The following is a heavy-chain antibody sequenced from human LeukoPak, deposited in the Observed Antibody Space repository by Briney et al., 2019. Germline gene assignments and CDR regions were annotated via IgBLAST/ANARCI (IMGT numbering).Heavy chain of an antibody. CDR2: INPNSGAT. Sequence: ASVKVSCKTSGYTFTGYYMRWVRQAPGQGLEWMGWINPNSGATNYAQKFQGRVTMTRDTSISTAYMEVSRLRSDDTAVYYCAREPGSLLDAFDIWGQGTMVTVSS. CDR3: AREPGSLLDAFDI. V-gene: IGHV1-2*02. J-gene: IGHJ3*02. CDR1: GYTFTGYY. D-gene: IGHD3-10*01.